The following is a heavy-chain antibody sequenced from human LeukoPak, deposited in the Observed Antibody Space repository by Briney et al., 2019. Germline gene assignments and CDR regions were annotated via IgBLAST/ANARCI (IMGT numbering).Heavy chain of an antibody. Sequence: PGGSLRLSCAASGFTFSSYAMHWVRQAPGKGLEWVAVISYDGSNKYYADSVKGRFTISRDNSKNTLYLQMNSLRAEDTAVYYCARESAITIFGVVIGPVDYWGQGTLVTVSS. V-gene: IGHV3-30-3*01. CDR1: GFTFSSYA. J-gene: IGHJ4*02. D-gene: IGHD3-3*01. CDR2: ISYDGSNK. CDR3: ARESAITIFGVVIGPVDY.